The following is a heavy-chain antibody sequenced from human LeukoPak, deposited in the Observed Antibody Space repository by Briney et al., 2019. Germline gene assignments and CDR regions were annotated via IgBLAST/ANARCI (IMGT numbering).Heavy chain of an antibody. CDR3: ARGPSSPLTH. CDR2: ISSSGSTI. Sequence: GGSLRLSCAASGFTFSSYKMNWVRQAPGKGLEWVSYISSSGSTIYYADSVKGRFTISRDNAKNSLYLQMDSLRAEDTAVYYCARGPSSPLTHWGQGTLVTVSS. CDR1: GFTFSSYK. V-gene: IGHV3-48*03. D-gene: IGHD6-6*01. J-gene: IGHJ4*02.